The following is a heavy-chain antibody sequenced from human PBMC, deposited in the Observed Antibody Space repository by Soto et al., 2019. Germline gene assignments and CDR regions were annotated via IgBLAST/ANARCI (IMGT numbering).Heavy chain of an antibody. J-gene: IGHJ5*02. V-gene: IGHV4-30-2*01. CDR3: AREVSLAYCGGDCYSGWFDP. Sequence: SETLSLTCSVSGGSLRSGGYSWSCNRQPPGQGLEWIGYIYHRVRTYYNPSLKSRVTTSVDRSKNQFSLKLSSVTAADTAVYYCAREVSLAYCGGDCYSGWFDPWGQGALVTVSS. D-gene: IGHD2-21*02. CDR1: GGSLRSGGYS. CDR2: IYHRVRT.